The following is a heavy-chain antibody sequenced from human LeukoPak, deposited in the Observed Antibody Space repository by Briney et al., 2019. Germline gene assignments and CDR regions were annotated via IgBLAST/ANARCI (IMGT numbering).Heavy chain of an antibody. J-gene: IGHJ4*02. CDR2: TYYRSKWYS. Sequence: SQTLSLTCALSGDSVSSNNAIWHWIRQSPLGGLEWLGRTYYRSKWYSDCAVSVRSRITINPDTSKSQFSLQLTSVTPEDTAVYYCARAGAGSAAFLFDSWGQGTLVTVSS. D-gene: IGHD3-3*02. V-gene: IGHV6-1*01. CDR3: ARAGAGSAAFLFDS. CDR1: GDSVSSNNAI.